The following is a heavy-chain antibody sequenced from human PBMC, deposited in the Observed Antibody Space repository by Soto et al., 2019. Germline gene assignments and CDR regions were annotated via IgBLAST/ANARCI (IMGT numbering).Heavy chain of an antibody. Sequence: QVQLVQSGAEVKKPGASVKVSCKTSGYTFTGYDLNWVRQATGQGLEWMGWMNPNTGSTGYAQKFQGRVTMTRNTSTRTAYMELSSLRSEDTAMYFCARGKTTRTDLDYWGQGTLVTVSS. CDR1: GYTFTGYD. D-gene: IGHD4-17*01. V-gene: IGHV1-8*01. CDR3: ARGKTTRTDLDY. CDR2: MNPNTGST. J-gene: IGHJ4*02.